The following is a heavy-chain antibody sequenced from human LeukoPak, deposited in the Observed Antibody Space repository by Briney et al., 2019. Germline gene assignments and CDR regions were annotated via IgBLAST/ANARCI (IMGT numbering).Heavy chain of an antibody. CDR1: GYTFTSYG. V-gene: IGHV1-18*01. J-gene: IGHJ5*02. Sequence: ASVKVSCKASGYTFTSYGISWVRQAPGQGLEWMGWISAYNGNTNYAQKLQGRVTMTTDTSTSTAYMELRSLRSDDTAVYYCARDGVPYDSKENWFDPWGQGTLVTVSS. CDR2: ISAYNGNT. D-gene: IGHD3-22*01. CDR3: ARDGVPYDSKENWFDP.